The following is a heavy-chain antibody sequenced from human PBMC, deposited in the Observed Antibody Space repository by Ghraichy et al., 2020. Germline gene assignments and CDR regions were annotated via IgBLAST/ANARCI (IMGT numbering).Heavy chain of an antibody. Sequence: SQTLSLTCTVSGGSISSSSYYWGWIRQPPGKGLEWIGSIYYSGSTYYNPSLKSRVTISVDTSKNQFSLKLSSVTAADTAVYYCARHPYVRAFDYWGQGTLVTVSS. V-gene: IGHV4-39*07. CDR1: GGSISSSSYY. D-gene: IGHD3-16*01. J-gene: IGHJ4*02. CDR3: ARHPYVRAFDY. CDR2: IYYSGST.